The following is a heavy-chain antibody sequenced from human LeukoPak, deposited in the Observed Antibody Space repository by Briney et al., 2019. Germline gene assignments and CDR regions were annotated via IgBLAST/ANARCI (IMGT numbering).Heavy chain of an antibody. V-gene: IGHV4-39*07. Sequence: PSETLSLTCTVSGGSISSGGYYWSWIRQPPGKGLEWIGEINHSGSTNYNPSLKSRVTISVDTSKNQFSLKLSSVTAADTAVYYCARTRRGGYSYGYPLPFDPWGQGTLVTVSS. D-gene: IGHD5-18*01. J-gene: IGHJ5*02. CDR2: INHSGST. CDR1: GGSISSGGYY. CDR3: ARTRRGGYSYGYPLPFDP.